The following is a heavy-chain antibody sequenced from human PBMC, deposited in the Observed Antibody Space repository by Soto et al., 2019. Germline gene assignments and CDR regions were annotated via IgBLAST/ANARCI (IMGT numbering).Heavy chain of an antibody. V-gene: IGHV4-59*01. CDR2: IYYRGST. D-gene: IGHD3-22*01. CDR3: ASGGYYDSRGSNSLGPFDC. J-gene: IGHJ4*02. CDR1: GGSSDSYF. Sequence: SETLSLSCTVSGGSSDSYFWNWIRQPPGKGLEWIGYIYYRGSTNYNPSLKSRVTISVDTSKNQSSLKLSSVTAADTAVYYCASGGYYDSRGSNSLGPFDCSGPAPLVTLSS.